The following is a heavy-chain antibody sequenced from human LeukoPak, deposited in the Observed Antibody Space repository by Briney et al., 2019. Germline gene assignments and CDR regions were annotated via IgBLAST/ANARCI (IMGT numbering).Heavy chain of an antibody. D-gene: IGHD4-23*01. CDR3: ARDGGGNRNFDY. V-gene: IGHV4-4*07. CDR1: GGSIRTYY. CDR2: VLTSGST. J-gene: IGHJ4*02. Sequence: SETLSLTCDVSGGSIRTYYWSWIRQSAGKGLEWIGRVLTSGSTTYNPSLTSRLTLSQDTSKNQVYLRLTSVTAADTAVYYCARDGGGNRNFDYWGQGTLVTVSS.